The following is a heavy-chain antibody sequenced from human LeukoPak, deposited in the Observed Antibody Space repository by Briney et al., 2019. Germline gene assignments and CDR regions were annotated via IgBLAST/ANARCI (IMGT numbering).Heavy chain of an antibody. CDR3: ARGTYYYDSSGYSPGSY. J-gene: IGHJ4*02. D-gene: IGHD3-22*01. V-gene: IGHV3-30-3*01. CDR2: ISYDGSNK. CDR1: GFTFSSYA. Sequence: PGRSLRLSCAASGFTFSSYAMHWVRQAPGKGLEWVAVISYDGSNKYYADSVKGRFTISRDNSKNTLYLQMNSLRAEDTAVYYCARGTYYYDSSGYSPGSYRGQGTLVTVSS.